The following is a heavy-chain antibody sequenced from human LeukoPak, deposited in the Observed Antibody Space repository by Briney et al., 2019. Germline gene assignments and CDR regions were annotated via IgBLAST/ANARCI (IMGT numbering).Heavy chain of an antibody. D-gene: IGHD3-3*01. Sequence: SETLPLTCTVSGGSISSGGYYWSWIRQPPGKGLEWIGYIYHSGSTYYNPSLKSRVTISVDRSKNQFSLKLSSVTAADTAVYYCARTHPDYDFWSGGDYWGQGTLVTVSS. J-gene: IGHJ4*02. CDR1: GGSISSGGYY. V-gene: IGHV4-30-2*01. CDR3: ARTHPDYDFWSGGDY. CDR2: IYHSGST.